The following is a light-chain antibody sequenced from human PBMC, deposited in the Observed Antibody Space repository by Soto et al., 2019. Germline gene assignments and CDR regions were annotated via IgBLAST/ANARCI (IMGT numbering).Light chain of an antibody. V-gene: IGKV3-15*01. Sequence: DIVMTQSPATLSVSPGERATLSCRASQSVSTNLAWYQQTPGQAPRLLIFGASARATGIPARFSGSGSGTEFTLTISSLQSEDFAVYYCQQYNNWLGTFGQGTKVEIK. CDR1: QSVSTN. J-gene: IGKJ1*01. CDR3: QQYNNWLGT. CDR2: GAS.